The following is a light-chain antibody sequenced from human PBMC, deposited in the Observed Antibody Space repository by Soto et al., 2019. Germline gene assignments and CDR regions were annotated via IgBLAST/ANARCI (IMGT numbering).Light chain of an antibody. CDR1: SSNLGAGHN. V-gene: IGLV1-40*01. J-gene: IGLJ3*02. CDR3: QSYDNSLNGVV. Sequence: QSVLTQPPSVSGAPGQGVAISCTGTSSNLGAGHNVHWYQQLPGTVPKLLIYSDTNRPSGVPDRFPASKSGTSAVLAITGLQAEDEADYFCQSYDNSLNGVVFGGGTKLTVL. CDR2: SDT.